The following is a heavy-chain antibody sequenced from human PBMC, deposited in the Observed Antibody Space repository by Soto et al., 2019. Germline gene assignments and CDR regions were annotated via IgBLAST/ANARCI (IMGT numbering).Heavy chain of an antibody. CDR1: GGTFSSYA. CDR2: IIPMYGPA. D-gene: IGHD3-10*01. Sequence: QVPLVQSGAEVKKPGSPVTVSCKASGGTFSSYAIHWVRQAPGQGLEWMGGIIPMYGPAKYAQRFQGRVTITADESTTTVYMELTSLTSQDTAVYFWAKVTSMVRGVIDNWFDPWGHGTLVTVSS. CDR3: AKVTSMVRGVIDNWFDP. J-gene: IGHJ5*02. V-gene: IGHV1-69*01.